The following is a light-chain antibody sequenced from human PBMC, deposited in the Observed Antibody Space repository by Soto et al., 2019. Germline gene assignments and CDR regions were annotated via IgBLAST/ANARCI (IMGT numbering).Light chain of an antibody. V-gene: IGKV3-20*01. Sequence: EIVLTQSQATLSVSPGERATLSCLASQSVSSKLAWYQQKPGQAPRLLIYDASSRATGIPDRFSGGGSGTDFTLTISRLEPEDFAVYYCQQFSSYPLTFGGGTKVDIK. J-gene: IGKJ4*01. CDR3: QQFSSYPLT. CDR1: QSVSSK. CDR2: DAS.